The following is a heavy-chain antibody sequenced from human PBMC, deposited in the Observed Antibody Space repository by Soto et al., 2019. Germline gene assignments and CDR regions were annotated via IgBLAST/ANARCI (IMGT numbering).Heavy chain of an antibody. CDR2: IYSGGST. CDR1: GFTVSSNY. D-gene: IGHD4-17*01. CDR3: AREESSVTPKVGHYFDY. J-gene: IGHJ4*02. Sequence: ESGGGLVQPGGSLRLSCAASGFTVSSNYMSWVRQAPGKGLEWVSVIYSGGSTYYPDSVKGRFTISRDNSKNTLYLQMNSLRAEDTAVYYCAREESSVTPKVGHYFDYWGQGTLVTVSS. V-gene: IGHV3-66*01.